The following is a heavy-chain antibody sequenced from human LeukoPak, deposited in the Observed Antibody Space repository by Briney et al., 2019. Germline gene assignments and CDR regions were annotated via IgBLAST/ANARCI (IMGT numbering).Heavy chain of an antibody. J-gene: IGHJ6*03. CDR1: GYTFTSYY. CDR2: INPSGGST. D-gene: IGHD5-12*01. CDR3: ARGIVATITGYYYYMDV. V-gene: IGHV1-46*01. Sequence: ASVKVSCKASGYTFTSYYMHWVRQAPGQGLEWMGIINPSGGSTSYAQKFQGRVTMTRDMSTSTVYMELSSLRSEDTAVYYCARGIVATITGYYYYMDVWSKGTTVTVSS.